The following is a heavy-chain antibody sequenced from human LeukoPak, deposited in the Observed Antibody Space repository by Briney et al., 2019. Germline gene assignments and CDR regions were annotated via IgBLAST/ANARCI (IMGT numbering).Heavy chain of an antibody. Sequence: SETLSLTCTVSDGSINTYYWSWLRQPPGKGLEWIAYIFYSGSTDYNPSLKSRVTISIDTSRNQFSLKVTSVTAADTAVYYCARVTYYGSADYWGQGTLDTVSS. D-gene: IGHD3-10*01. CDR2: IFYSGST. CDR3: ARVTYYGSADY. V-gene: IGHV4-59*01. CDR1: DGSINTYY. J-gene: IGHJ4*02.